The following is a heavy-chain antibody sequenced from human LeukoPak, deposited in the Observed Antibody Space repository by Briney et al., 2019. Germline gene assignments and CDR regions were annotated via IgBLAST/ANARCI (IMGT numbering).Heavy chain of an antibody. CDR1: GGSISSGSYC. CDR3: ARERGDLVVDY. J-gene: IGHJ4*02. CDR2: IYTSGST. Sequence: SETLSLTCTVSGGSISSGSYCWSWIRQPAGMVWEWIGRIYTSGSTNYNPSLKSRITISVDTSKNQFSLKLSSVTAADTALYYCARERGDLVVDYWGQGTLVTASS. V-gene: IGHV4-61*02. D-gene: IGHD2-15*01.